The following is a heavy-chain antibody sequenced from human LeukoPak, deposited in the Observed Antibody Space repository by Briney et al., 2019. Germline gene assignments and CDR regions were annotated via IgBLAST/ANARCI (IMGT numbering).Heavy chain of an antibody. CDR3: ARRMKLAAKGDAFDI. CDR1: GDSINSDY. J-gene: IGHJ3*02. V-gene: IGHV4-59*08. D-gene: IGHD2-15*01. Sequence: SETLSLTCTVSGDSINSDYWNWIRQPPGKGLEWIGFIYYSGSTNYNPSLKSRVTISVDASRNHFSLELNSVTAADTAVYYCARRMKLAAKGDAFDIWAKGQWSLSLQ. CDR2: IYYSGST.